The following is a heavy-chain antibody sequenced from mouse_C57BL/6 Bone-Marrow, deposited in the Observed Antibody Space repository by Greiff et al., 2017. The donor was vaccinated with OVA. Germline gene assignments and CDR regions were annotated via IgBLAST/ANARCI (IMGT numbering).Heavy chain of an antibody. CDR2: IYPVSGET. D-gene: IGHD1-1*01. Sequence: LQEPGAELASPGASVTLSCKASGYTFTDHIMTWVKKRPGQGLEWIGRIYPVSGETNYNQKFMGKATFSVDRSSSTVYMVLNSLTSEDPAVDYCPIIVTTVGSVDFWGKGTTLTVSS. CDR3: PIIVTTVGSVDF. CDR1: GYTFTDHI. V-gene: IGHV1-11*01. J-gene: IGHJ2*01.